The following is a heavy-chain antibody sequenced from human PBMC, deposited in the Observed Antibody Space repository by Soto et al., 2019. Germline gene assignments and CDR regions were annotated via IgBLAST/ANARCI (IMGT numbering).Heavy chain of an antibody. D-gene: IGHD3-3*01. J-gene: IGHJ3*02. CDR2: ISYDGSNK. V-gene: IGHV3-30*18. CDR1: GFTFSSYG. Sequence: GGSLRLSCAASGFTFSSYGMHWVRQAPGKGLEWVAVISYDGSNKYYADSVKGRFTISRDNSKNTLYLQMNSLRAEDTAVYYCAEEAPTYYDFWSGHYLAEITREIDAFDIWGQGTMVTVSS. CDR3: AEEAPTYYDFWSGHYLAEITREIDAFDI.